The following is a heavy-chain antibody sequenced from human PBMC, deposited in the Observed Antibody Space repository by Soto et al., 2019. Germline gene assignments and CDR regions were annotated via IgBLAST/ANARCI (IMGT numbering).Heavy chain of an antibody. J-gene: IGHJ4*02. CDR2: IVHTGPT. V-gene: IGHV4-38-2*02. D-gene: IGHD3-3*01. Sequence: SATLPLTCTVSDDSIVVIYRCALIRPPPGRRLEWIAMIVHTGPTYYTPSIKSRVTISVDTSKNQFSLRLSSVTAADSAVYYCARTDNVGYYAHLGQGNLVTVSS. CDR3: ARTDNVGYYAH. CDR1: DDSIVVIYR.